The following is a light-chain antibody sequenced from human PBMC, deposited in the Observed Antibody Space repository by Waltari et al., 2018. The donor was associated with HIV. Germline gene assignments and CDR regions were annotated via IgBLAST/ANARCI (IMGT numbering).Light chain of an antibody. J-gene: IGLJ3*02. CDR3: QSYDNSLSAWV. V-gene: IGLV1-40*01. CDR2: DNI. Sequence: QSVLTQPPSVSGAPGQRVTISCTGSSSNLGPGYDGQWYQQLPGTAPKLLVYDNINRPSGVPDRFSGSKSGISASLAITGLQAEDEANYYCQSYDNSLSAWVFGGGTKVTVL. CDR1: SSNLGPGYD.